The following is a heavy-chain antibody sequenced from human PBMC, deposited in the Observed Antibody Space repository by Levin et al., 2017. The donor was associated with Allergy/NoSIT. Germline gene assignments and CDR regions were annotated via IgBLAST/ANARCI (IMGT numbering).Heavy chain of an antibody. J-gene: IGHJ4*02. V-gene: IGHV3-30*04. Sequence: LSLTCAASGFAFRTSAIHWVRQAPGKGLEWVAVISYDGSNTYYADSVRGRFTISRDNSKNTLYLQMNSLRPEDTAVYYCASGGMVYTMYRTYFDYWGQGTLVTVSS. CDR1: GFAFRTSA. CDR2: ISYDGSNT. CDR3: ASGGMVYTMYRTYFDY. D-gene: IGHD2-8*01.